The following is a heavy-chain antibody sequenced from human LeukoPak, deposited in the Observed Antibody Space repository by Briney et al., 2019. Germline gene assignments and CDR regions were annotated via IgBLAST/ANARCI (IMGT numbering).Heavy chain of an antibody. D-gene: IGHD3-22*01. CDR1: GGSFSGYY. CDR2: INHSGST. J-gene: IGHJ4*02. V-gene: IGHV4-34*01. Sequence: SETLSLTCAVYGGSFSGYYWSWIRQPPGKGLEWIGEINHSGSTNYNPSLKSRVTISVDTSKNQFSLKLSSVTAADTAVYYCASEIYYDSSGDWGQGTLVTVSS. CDR3: ASEIYYDSSGD.